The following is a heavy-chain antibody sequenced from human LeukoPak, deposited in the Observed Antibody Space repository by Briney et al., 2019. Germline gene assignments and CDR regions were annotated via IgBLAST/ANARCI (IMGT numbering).Heavy chain of an antibody. CDR2: ISYSGST. V-gene: IGHV4-59*01. D-gene: IGHD6-19*01. CDR3: ARNKAVTFNWFDP. J-gene: IGHJ5*02. Sequence: SETLSLTCTVSGGSISSYYWSWIRQPPGKGLEWIGYISYSGSTNYNPSLKSRVAISVDTSKNQLSLKLSSVTAADTAVYYCARNKAVTFNWFDPWGQGTLVTVSS. CDR1: GGSISSYY.